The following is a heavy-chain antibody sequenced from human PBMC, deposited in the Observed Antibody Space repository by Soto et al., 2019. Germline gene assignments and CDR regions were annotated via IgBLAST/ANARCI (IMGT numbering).Heavy chain of an antibody. CDR3: ASAAFPYAPTYYFDY. V-gene: IGHV1-69*12. D-gene: IGHD3-16*01. J-gene: IGHJ4*02. CDR2: IIPIFGTA. CDR1: GGTFSSYA. Sequence: QVQLVQSGAEVKKPGSSVKVSCKASGGTFSSYAISWVRQAPGQGLEWMGGIIPIFGTANYAQKFQGRVTITADESPSTAYMELSSLRSEDTAVYYCASAAFPYAPTYYFDYWGQGTLVTVSS.